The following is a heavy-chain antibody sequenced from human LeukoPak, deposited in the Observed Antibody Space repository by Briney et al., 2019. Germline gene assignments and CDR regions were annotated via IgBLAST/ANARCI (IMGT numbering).Heavy chain of an antibody. D-gene: IGHD5-18*01. CDR3: ARLRGYSYGFMDY. Sequence: ASETLSLTCTVSGGSISANNYYWGWIRQPPGKGLGWFGSIYYSGSTYYNPSLKSRVSISVDTFKNQLSLKLTSVSAADMSVYYCARLRGYSYGFMDYWGQGTLVTVSS. J-gene: IGHJ4*02. CDR2: IYYSGST. CDR1: GGSISANNYY. V-gene: IGHV4-39*01.